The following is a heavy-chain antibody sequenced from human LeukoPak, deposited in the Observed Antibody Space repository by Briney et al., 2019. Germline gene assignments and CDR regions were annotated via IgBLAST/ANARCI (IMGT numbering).Heavy chain of an antibody. CDR2: STGGTT. Sequence: PGRSLRLSCAASGFTFSSYYMTWVRQAPGKGLEWVSTSTGGTTYYADSVRGRFTISRDNSKNTLYLQMNSLRAEDTAVYYCARYCTGNCYSGVDHWGQGTLVTVSS. CDR1: GFTFSSYY. V-gene: IGHV3-23*01. CDR3: ARYCTGNCYSGVDH. D-gene: IGHD2-8*02. J-gene: IGHJ4*02.